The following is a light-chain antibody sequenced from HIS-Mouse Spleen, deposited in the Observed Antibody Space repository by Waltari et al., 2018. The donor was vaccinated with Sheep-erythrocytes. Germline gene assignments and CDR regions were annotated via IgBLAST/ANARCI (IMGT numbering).Light chain of an antibody. CDR2: EGS. V-gene: IGLV2-23*01. CDR3: CSYAGSSTPWV. CDR1: SSDVGIYNL. J-gene: IGLJ3*02. Sequence: QSALTQPASVSGSPGQSITISCTGTSSDVGIYNLVSWYQQHPGKAPKLMIYEGSKRSSGVSNRFSGSKSGNTASLTISGLQAEDEADYYCCSYAGSSTPWVFGGGTKLTVL.